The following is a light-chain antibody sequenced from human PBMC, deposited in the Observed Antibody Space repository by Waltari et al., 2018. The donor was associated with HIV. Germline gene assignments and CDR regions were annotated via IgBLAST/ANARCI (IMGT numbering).Light chain of an antibody. CDR3: QTWGTGIRV. Sequence: QLVLTQSPSASASLGASVKLTCTLSSGHSSYAIAWHQQQPEKGPRYLMKLNSDGSTRKGDGIPRRFSGSSSGAERYLTISSRQSEDEADYYGQTWGTGIRVFGGGTKLTV. CDR2: LNSDGST. CDR1: SGHSSYA. J-gene: IGLJ2*01. V-gene: IGLV4-69*01.